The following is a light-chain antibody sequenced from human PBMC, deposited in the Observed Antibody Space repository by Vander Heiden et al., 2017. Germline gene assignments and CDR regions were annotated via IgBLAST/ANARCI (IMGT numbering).Light chain of an antibody. Sequence: QSVLTQPPSASGTPGQRVTISCSGSSSNLGNNYVTWYQQLPGTAPTLISHHIIHRLSGAPDRFSCSKSGSSASIAISGLRSEDEADYFCATWEDSLSGSWVFGGGTKLTVL. CDR1: SSNLGNNY. J-gene: IGLJ3*02. CDR2: HII. CDR3: ATWEDSLSGSWV. V-gene: IGLV1-47*02.